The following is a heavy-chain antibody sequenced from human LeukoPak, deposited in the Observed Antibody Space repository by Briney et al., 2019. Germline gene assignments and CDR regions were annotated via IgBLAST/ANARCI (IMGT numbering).Heavy chain of an antibody. Sequence: SETLSLTCTVSGGSISSYYWSWIRQPPGKGLEWIGYIYYSGSTNYNSSFKSRVTISIDTSKNQFSLKLSSVTAADTAVYYCARVMITFGFDPWGQGTLVTVSS. V-gene: IGHV4-59*08. CDR1: GGSISSYY. D-gene: IGHD3-16*01. J-gene: IGHJ5*02. CDR3: ARVMITFGFDP. CDR2: IYYSGST.